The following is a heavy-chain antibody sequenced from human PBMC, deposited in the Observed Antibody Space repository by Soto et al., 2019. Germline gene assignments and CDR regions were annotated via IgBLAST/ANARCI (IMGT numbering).Heavy chain of an antibody. CDR3: ARRYGYSFDY. J-gene: IGHJ4*02. CDR2: IYYSGST. V-gene: IGHV4-59*08. D-gene: IGHD1-1*01. CDR1: GGSISSYY. Sequence: PSETLALTCTVPGGSISSYYWSWIRQPPGKGLEWIGYIYYSGSTNYNPSLKSRVTISVDTSKNQFSLKLSSVTAADTAVYYCARRYGYSFDYWGQGTLVTVSS.